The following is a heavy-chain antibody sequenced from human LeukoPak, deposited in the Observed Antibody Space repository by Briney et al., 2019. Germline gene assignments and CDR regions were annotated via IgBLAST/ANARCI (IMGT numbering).Heavy chain of an antibody. V-gene: IGHV4-34*01. J-gene: IGHJ2*01. D-gene: IGHD5-18*01. CDR2: INHSGST. CDR1: GGSFIGFH. CDR3: ARDVGGYSYGYRPTELYWYFDL. Sequence: PSETLSLTCAVYGGSFIGFHWNWIRQPPGKGLEWIGDINHSGSTNYNPSLTSRVTISVDPSKNQFSLNLSSVTAADTAVYYCARDVGGYSYGYRPTELYWYFDLWGRGTLVTVSS.